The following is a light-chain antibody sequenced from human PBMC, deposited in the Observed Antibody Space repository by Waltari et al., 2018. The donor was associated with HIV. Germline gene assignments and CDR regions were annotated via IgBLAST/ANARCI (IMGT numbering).Light chain of an antibody. J-gene: IGKJ3*01. V-gene: IGKV1-33*01. CDR1: EDINNY. CDR2: DSS. CDR3: QQYDSLPFT. Sequence: DIQMTQSPSSLSASIGDRVAMTCQASEDINNYLNWYQQKPGKAPKLLIYDSSSLETGVPSRFIGSGSGTHFTFTISSLQPEDLATYYCQQYDSLPFTFGPGTKVEIK.